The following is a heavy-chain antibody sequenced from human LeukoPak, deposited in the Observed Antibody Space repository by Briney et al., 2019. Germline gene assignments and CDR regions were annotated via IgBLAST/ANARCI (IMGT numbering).Heavy chain of an antibody. Sequence: PGGSLRLSCAASGFTFSSYAMSWVRQAPGKGLEWVANIKQDGSEKYYVDSVKGRFTISRDNAKNSLYLQMNSLRAEDTAVYYCATEEPFGELCYWGQGTLVTVSS. J-gene: IGHJ4*02. CDR3: ATEEPFGELCY. CDR1: GFTFSSYA. V-gene: IGHV3-7*01. D-gene: IGHD3-10*01. CDR2: IKQDGSEK.